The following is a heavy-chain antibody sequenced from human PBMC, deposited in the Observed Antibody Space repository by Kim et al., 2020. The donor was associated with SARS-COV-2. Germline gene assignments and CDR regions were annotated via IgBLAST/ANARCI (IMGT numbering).Heavy chain of an antibody. D-gene: IGHD3-3*01. CDR1: GFSLSTSGVG. CDR2: IYWDDDK. J-gene: IGHJ4*02. Sequence: SGPTLVNPTQTLTLTCTFSGFSLSTSGVGVGWIRQPPGKALEWLALIYWDDDKRYNPSLKSRVTITKDTSKNQVVLTMTNMDPVDTATYYCAHRPGGFWSGYYGDWGQGTLVTVSS. V-gene: IGHV2-5*02. CDR3: AHRPGGFWSGYYGD.